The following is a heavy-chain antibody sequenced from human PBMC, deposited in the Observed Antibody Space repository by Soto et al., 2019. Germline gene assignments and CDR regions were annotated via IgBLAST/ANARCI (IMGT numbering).Heavy chain of an antibody. J-gene: IGHJ6*02. CDR1: GFTFSSYA. D-gene: IGHD4-17*01. Sequence: EVQLLESGGGLVQPGGSLRLSCAASGFTFSSYAMSWVRQAPGKGLEWVSAISGSGGSTYYADSVKGRFTISRDNSKNTLYLQMNSLRAEDTAVYYCARDYGDYYYYYGMDVWGQGTTVTVSS. V-gene: IGHV3-23*01. CDR3: ARDYGDYYYYYGMDV. CDR2: ISGSGGST.